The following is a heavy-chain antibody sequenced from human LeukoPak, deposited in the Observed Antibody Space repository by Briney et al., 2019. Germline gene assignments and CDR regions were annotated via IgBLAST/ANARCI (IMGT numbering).Heavy chain of an antibody. CDR1: GFTFDDYA. CDR3: AKMSSSWGDAFDI. Sequence: PGGSLRLSCAASGFTFDDYAMDWLRQAPGKGLEWVSGISWSSGSIGYADSVKGRFTISRDNAKNSLYLQMNSLRVEDTALYYCAKMSSSWGDAFDIWGQGTMVIVSS. CDR2: ISWSSGSI. D-gene: IGHD6-13*01. J-gene: IGHJ3*02. V-gene: IGHV3-9*01.